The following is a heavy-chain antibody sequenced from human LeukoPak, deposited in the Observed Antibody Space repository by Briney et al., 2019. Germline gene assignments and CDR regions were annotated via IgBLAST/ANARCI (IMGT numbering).Heavy chain of an antibody. Sequence: PGGSLRLSCEASGFTFSNYWMHWVRQPPGKGLMWVSQISTDGSQTFYADSVKGRFSISRDNSKKTLYLQMNSLRVEDSAVYFCARDQLAYSGYVTLFAYWGQGTLVTVSS. J-gene: IGHJ4*02. D-gene: IGHD5-12*01. CDR1: GFTFSNYW. CDR2: ISTDGSQT. V-gene: IGHV3-74*01. CDR3: ARDQLAYSGYVTLFAY.